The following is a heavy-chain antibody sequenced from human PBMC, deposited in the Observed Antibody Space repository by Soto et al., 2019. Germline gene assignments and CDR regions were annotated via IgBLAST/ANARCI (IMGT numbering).Heavy chain of an antibody. D-gene: IGHD2-2*01. Sequence: SGGSLRLSCEASGFTFDTHGMHWVRQAPGKGLEWLAVISYDGINRFYADSVKGRFTISRDNSKNTLYLQMSSLRAEDTAVYYCVKPRAYAHAAFDYWGQGTLVTVSS. V-gene: IGHV3-30*18. CDR3: VKPRAYAHAAFDY. J-gene: IGHJ4*02. CDR1: GFTFDTHG. CDR2: ISYDGINR.